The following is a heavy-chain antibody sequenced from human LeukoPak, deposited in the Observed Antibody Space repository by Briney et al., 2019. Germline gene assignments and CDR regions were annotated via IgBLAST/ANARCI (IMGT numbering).Heavy chain of an antibody. CDR3: ARDYYDRFGYGAFDY. CDR1: GFTVSSTY. CDR2: VYSGGTT. Sequence: PGGSLRLSCAASGFTVSSTYMSWVRQAPGKGLEWVSVVYSGGTTYYADSVRGRFTISRDNSKNTLYLQMNSLRAEDTAVYYCARDYYDRFGYGAFDYWGQGTLVTVSS. V-gene: IGHV3-53*01. J-gene: IGHJ4*02. D-gene: IGHD3-22*01.